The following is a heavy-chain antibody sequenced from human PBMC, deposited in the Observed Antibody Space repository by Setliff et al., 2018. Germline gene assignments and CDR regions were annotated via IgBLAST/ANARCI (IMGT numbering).Heavy chain of an antibody. CDR3: ARDPGHRSGAWSLDY. J-gene: IGHJ4*02. Sequence: PSETLSLTCAVYGDSLSDYYWGWIRQPPGKGLEWIGSISFGGNTYYNPSLKSRVTISLDTSKNQFSLKLNSVTAADTAVYSCARDPGHRSGAWSLDYWGQGTLVTVSS. V-gene: IGHV4-39*07. CDR1: GDSLSDYY. CDR2: ISFGGNT.